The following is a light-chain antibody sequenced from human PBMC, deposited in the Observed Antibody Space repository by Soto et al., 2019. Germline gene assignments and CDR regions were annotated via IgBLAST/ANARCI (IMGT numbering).Light chain of an antibody. CDR3: SSYAGTVAYV. CDR2: EVT. CDR1: SSDVGGYNY. Sequence: QSVLTQPPSASGSPGQSVTISCTGTSSDVGGYNYVSWYQQYPGRAPKLMIYEVTKRPSGVPDRFSGSKSGNTASLTVSGLQAEDEADYYCSSYAGTVAYVFGTGTKVTVL. V-gene: IGLV2-8*01. J-gene: IGLJ1*01.